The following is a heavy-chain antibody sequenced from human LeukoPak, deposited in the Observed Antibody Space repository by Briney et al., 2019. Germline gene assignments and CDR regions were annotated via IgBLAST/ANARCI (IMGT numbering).Heavy chain of an antibody. CDR1: GYTFTSYG. D-gene: IGHD6-6*01. J-gene: IGHJ4*02. CDR2: ISTHNGYT. CDR3: ARYIAARRYFDY. Sequence: ASLKVSCKASGYTFTSYGISWVRQAPGQGLEWMGWISTHNGYTYYAQNLQGRVTMTTDTSTSTAYMELRSLRSDDTAVYYCARYIAARRYFDYWGQGTLVTVSS. V-gene: IGHV1-18*01.